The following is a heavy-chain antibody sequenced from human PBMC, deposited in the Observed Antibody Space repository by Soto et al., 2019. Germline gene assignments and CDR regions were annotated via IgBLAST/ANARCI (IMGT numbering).Heavy chain of an antibody. J-gene: IGHJ4*02. Sequence: QVQLQVSGPGLVKPSETLSLTCTVSGDSISAYSWSWVRQPPGKGLEWIGNIHYNGNTKYNPSLKSRVTMTLDTSKNQFSLRLISVTAADTAKYFCAREGNLGRWLQPFDFWGQGTLVTVSS. CDR1: GDSISAYS. CDR3: AREGNLGRWLQPFDF. CDR2: IHYNGNT. D-gene: IGHD5-12*01. V-gene: IGHV4-59*01.